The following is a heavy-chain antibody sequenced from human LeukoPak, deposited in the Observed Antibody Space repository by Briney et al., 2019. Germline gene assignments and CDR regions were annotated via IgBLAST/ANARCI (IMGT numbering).Heavy chain of an antibody. J-gene: IGHJ4*02. CDR1: GFNFSSYW. V-gene: IGHV3-74*01. D-gene: IGHD6-13*01. CDR3: AKDGDIAVAGYYFDW. Sequence: GGSLRLSCEASGFNFSSYWMHWVRQAPGKGLLWVSRINMNGRSTREADSVKGRITIPRETSKNTLYLQMNSLRAEDTAIYYCAKDGDIAVAGYYFDWWGQGTLSTVSS. CDR2: INMNGRST.